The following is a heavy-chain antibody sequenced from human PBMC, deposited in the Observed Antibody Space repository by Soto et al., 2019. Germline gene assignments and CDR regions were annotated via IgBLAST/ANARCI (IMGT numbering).Heavy chain of an antibody. CDR1: GGSINIGGYY. V-gene: IGHV4-31*03. D-gene: IGHD3-22*01. J-gene: IGHJ4*02. CDR3: ARGTYYHASSGYYPPSHY. Sequence: SEPLSLTCTVSGGSINIGGYYWSWIRQHPGKGLEWIGYIYYSGSTYYNPSLKSRVTISVDTSKNQFSLKLSSVTAADTAVYYCARGTYYHASSGYYPPSHYWGPGALVTV. CDR2: IYYSGST.